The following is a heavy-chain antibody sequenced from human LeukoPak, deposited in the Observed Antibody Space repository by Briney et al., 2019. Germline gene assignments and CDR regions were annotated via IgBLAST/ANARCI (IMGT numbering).Heavy chain of an antibody. V-gene: IGHV3-48*04. D-gene: IGHD4-17*01. CDR3: ARANYGDYTFDY. CDR2: ISSGSSTM. J-gene: IGHJ4*02. Sequence: GGSLRLSCAASGFTFSSYSLNWVRQSPGKGLEWVSYISSGSSTMYYADSVKGRFIISRDNAKNSLYLQMNSLRAEDTAVYYCARANYGDYTFDYWGQGTLVTVSS. CDR1: GFTFSSYS.